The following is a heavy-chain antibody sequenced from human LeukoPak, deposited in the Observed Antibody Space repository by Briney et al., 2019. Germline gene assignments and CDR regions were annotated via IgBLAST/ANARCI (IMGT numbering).Heavy chain of an antibody. CDR2: INPNSGGT. J-gene: IGHJ4*02. CDR3: ARRYYDSSGSEAFDY. Sequence: ASVKVSCKASGYTFTGYYMHWVRQSPGQWLEWMGRINPNSGGTNYAQKFQGRVTMTRDTSISTAYMELSRLRSDDTAVYYCARRYYDSSGSEAFDYWGQGTLVTVSS. V-gene: IGHV1-2*06. D-gene: IGHD3-22*01. CDR1: GYTFTGYY.